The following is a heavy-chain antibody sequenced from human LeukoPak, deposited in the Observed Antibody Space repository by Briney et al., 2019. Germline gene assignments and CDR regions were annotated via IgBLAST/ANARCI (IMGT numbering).Heavy chain of an antibody. CDR2: IGGSSSSI. Sequence: GGSLSLSCAASGFTFSSYSMNWVRQAPGKGLEWVSSIGGSSSSIYYAGSVRGRFTISRDNAKNSLFLQMNRLRAEDTAVYYCARDAWGFSSYYDPDYWGQGTLVTVTS. V-gene: IGHV3-21*01. CDR3: ARDAWGFSSYYDPDY. CDR1: GFTFSSYS. J-gene: IGHJ4*02. D-gene: IGHD3-3*01.